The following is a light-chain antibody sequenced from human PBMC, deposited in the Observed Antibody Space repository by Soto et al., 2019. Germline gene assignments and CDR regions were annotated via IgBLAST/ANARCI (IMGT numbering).Light chain of an antibody. J-gene: IGKJ5*01. CDR1: QNIKNL. CDR2: GAS. CDR3: QQYHNWPIT. V-gene: IGKV3-15*01. Sequence: TQSPATLSVSPGEGATLSCRASQNIKNLLAWYQQRPGQSPRLLFYGASTRATGVLARFSGSGSGTEFTLAISSLQSEDFAVYYCQQYHNWPITFGQGTRLEIK.